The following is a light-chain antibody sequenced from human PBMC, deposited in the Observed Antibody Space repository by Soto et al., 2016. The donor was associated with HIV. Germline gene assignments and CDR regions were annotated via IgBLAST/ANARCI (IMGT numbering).Light chain of an antibody. Sequence: DIQMTQSPSSLSASVGDRVTITCRASQDISNSLAWYQQKPGKAPKMLLNAASRLESGVPSRFSGSGSGTDYTLTISSLHPEDFAIYYCQQYYSVPYTFGQGTRLDLK. J-gene: IGKJ2*01. CDR1: QDISNS. V-gene: IGKV1-NL1*01. CDR2: AAS. CDR3: QQYYSVPYT.